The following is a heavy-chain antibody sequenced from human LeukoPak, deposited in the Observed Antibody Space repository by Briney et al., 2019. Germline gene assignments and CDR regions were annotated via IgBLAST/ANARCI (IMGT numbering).Heavy chain of an antibody. CDR2: INQDGSEQ. CDR3: VRGRGNSSSWYWDC. CDR1: GFTFSSYW. V-gene: IGHV3-7*02. J-gene: IGHJ4*02. D-gene: IGHD6-13*01. Sequence: GGSLRLSCAASGFTFSSYWMSWVRQAPGKWLDWVANINQDGSEQYYVDSAKGRFTISRDNGKESLFLQMNSLRVEDTAVYFCVRGRGNSSSWYWDCWGQGTLVTVSS.